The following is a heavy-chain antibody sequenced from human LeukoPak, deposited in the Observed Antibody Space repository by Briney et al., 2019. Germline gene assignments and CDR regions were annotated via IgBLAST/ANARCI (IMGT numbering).Heavy chain of an antibody. CDR3: ARDPGYESWSPFWGGMDV. D-gene: IGHD5-12*01. CDR2: ITRGGTST. CDR1: GFTFSGSR. J-gene: IGHJ6*04. Sequence: GGSLRLSCAASGFTFSGSRMHWVRQAPGKGLGWVSRITRGGTSTTYADSVKGRFTTSRDNAKNSLYLQMDSLRDEDTAVYYCARDPGYESWSPFWGGMDVWGNGTTVIVSS. V-gene: IGHV3-74*01.